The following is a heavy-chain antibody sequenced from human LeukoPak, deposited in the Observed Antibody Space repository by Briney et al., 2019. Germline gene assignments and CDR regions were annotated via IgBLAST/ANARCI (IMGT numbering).Heavy chain of an antibody. CDR2: INHSGST. J-gene: IGHJ4*02. CDR3: ARGLSTRSVN. V-gene: IGHV4-34*01. CDR1: GGSFSGYY. Sequence: SETLSLTCAVYGGSFSGYYWSWIRQPPGKGLEWIGEINHSGSTNYNPSLKSRVTISVDTSKNQFSLKLSSVTAADTAVYYCARGLSTRSVNWGQGTLVTVSS. D-gene: IGHD4-11*01.